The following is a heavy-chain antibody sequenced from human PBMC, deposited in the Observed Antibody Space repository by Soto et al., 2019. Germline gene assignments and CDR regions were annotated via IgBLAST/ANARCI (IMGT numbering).Heavy chain of an antibody. J-gene: IGHJ5*02. CDR1: GGTFSSYA. D-gene: IGHD4-17*01. CDR2: IIPIFGTA. Sequence: ASVKVSCKASGGTFSSYAISWVRQAPGQGLEWMGGIIPIFGTANYAQKFQGRVTITADESTSTAYMELSSLRSEDTAVYYCARDKTYGGNSNWFDPWGQGTLVTVSS. CDR3: ARDKTYGGNSNWFDP. V-gene: IGHV1-69*13.